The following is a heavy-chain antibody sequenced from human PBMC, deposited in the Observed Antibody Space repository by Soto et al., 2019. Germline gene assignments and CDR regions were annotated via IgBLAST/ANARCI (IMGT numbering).Heavy chain of an antibody. Sequence: PSETLSLTCTVSGGSISSYYWSWIRQPPGKGLEWIGYIYYSGGTNYNPSLKSRVTISVDTSKNQFSLKLSSVTAADTAVYYCASTRNYGYYYWGQGTLVTVSS. D-gene: IGHD3-10*01. CDR1: GGSISSYY. CDR3: ASTRNYGYYY. CDR2: IYYSGGT. J-gene: IGHJ4*02. V-gene: IGHV4-59*01.